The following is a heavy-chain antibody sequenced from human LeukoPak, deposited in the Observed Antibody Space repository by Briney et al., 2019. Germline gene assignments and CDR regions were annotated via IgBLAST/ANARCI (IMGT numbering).Heavy chain of an antibody. CDR3: SRGACGGGDCYSNFDF. J-gene: IGHJ4*02. V-gene: IGHV3-21*01. CDR1: GFTFSSYS. Sequence: PGGSLRLSCAASGFTFSSYSMNWVRQAPGKGLEWVSSISSSSSYIYSADSVKGRFTISRDNAKKSLYLQMNSLRAEDTPVFNCSRGACGGGDCYSNFDFCCWGTLATVT. CDR2: ISSSSSYI. D-gene: IGHD2-21*01.